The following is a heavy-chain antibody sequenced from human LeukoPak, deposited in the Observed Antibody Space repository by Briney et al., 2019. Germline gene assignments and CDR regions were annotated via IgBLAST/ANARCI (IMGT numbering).Heavy chain of an antibody. CDR3: ARVLPVGVGATGPLDY. CDR2: ISSSSYI. J-gene: IGHJ4*02. V-gene: IGHV3-21*01. D-gene: IGHD1-26*01. Sequence: GGSLRLSCAASGFTFSSYSMNWVRQAPGKGLEWVSSISSSSYIYYADSVKGRFTISRDNAKNSLYLQMNSLRAEDTAVYYCARVLPVGVGATGPLDYWGQGTLVTVSS. CDR1: GFTFSSYS.